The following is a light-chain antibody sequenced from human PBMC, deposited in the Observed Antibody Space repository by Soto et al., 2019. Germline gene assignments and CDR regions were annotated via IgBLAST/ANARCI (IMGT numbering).Light chain of an antibody. J-gene: IGKJ1*01. CDR1: QSVSSSY. Sequence: EIVLTQSPGTLSLSPGERATLSCRASQSVSSSYLAWYQQKPGQAPRLLIYGASSRAPGIPDRFSGSGSGTDFTLTISRQEPEDFAVYYCQQYGSSPTWTFGQGTKVEIK. V-gene: IGKV3-20*01. CDR2: GAS. CDR3: QQYGSSPTWT.